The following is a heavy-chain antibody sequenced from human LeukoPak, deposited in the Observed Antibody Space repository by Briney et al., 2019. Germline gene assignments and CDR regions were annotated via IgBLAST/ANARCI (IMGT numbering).Heavy chain of an antibody. D-gene: IGHD3-22*01. Sequence: PSETRSLTCTVSGASISSSYWSWIRQPPRKRLEWIGYIYYNGNTNSNPSLKSRVTISADTSKNQFSLRLSSVTAADSAVYYCVRGNYDNRGYSNAFDIWGQGAMVTVSS. J-gene: IGHJ3*02. V-gene: IGHV4-59*01. CDR1: GASISSSY. CDR3: VRGNYDNRGYSNAFDI. CDR2: IYYNGNT.